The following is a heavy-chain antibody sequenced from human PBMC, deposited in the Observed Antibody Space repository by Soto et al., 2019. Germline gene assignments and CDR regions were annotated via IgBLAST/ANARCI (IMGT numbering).Heavy chain of an antibody. J-gene: IGHJ6*02. Sequence: SETLSLTCTVSVGSISSSSYYCGWIRQPAGKGLEWIWSIYYSWSTYYNPSRKSRVTISVDTSKNQFSLKLSSVTAADTAVYYCARRGYNWNDVGGYYYSYHGMDVWGQGTTVT. CDR1: VGSISSSSYY. CDR2: IYYSWST. CDR3: ARRGYNWNDVGGYYYSYHGMDV. V-gene: IGHV4-39*01. D-gene: IGHD1-1*01.